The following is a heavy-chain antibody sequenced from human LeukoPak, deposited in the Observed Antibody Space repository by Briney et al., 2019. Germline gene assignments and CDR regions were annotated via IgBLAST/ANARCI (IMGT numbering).Heavy chain of an antibody. V-gene: IGHV3-7*01. D-gene: IGHD1-26*01. CDR2: IKQDGSER. CDR3: ARDRSGSYLDS. CDR1: GLTFSNYW. Sequence: GGSLRLSCAASGLTFSNYWMSWVRQAPGKGLEWVAYIKQDGSERYYVGSVEGRFTISGDNAKTSLYLQMNSLRAEDTAVYYCARDRSGSYLDSWGQGTLVTVSS. J-gene: IGHJ4*02.